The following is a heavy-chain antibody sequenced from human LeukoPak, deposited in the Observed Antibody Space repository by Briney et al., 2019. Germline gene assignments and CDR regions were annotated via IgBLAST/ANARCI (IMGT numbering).Heavy chain of an antibody. D-gene: IGHD1-26*01. CDR3: ARDRRSGSRVGDDAFDI. CDR2: IRYDGSNT. J-gene: IGHJ3*02. CDR1: GFSFSSYG. Sequence: GGSLRLSCAASGFSFSSYGMHWVCQAPGKGLEWVAFIRYDGSNTDYADSVKGRFTISRDNSKNTLYLQMNSLGAEDTAVYYCARDRRSGSRVGDDAFDIWGQGTMVTVSS. V-gene: IGHV3-30*02.